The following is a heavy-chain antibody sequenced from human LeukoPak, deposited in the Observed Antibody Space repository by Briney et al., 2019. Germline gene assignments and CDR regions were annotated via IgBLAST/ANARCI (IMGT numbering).Heavy chain of an antibody. Sequence: GGSLRLSCAASGFTFSSYSMNWVRQAPGKGLEWVPSISSSSSYIYYADSVKGRFTISRDNSKNTLYLQMNSLRAEDTAVYYCARDTWVTHYYYGMDVWGQGTTVTVPS. J-gene: IGHJ6*02. V-gene: IGHV3-21*01. CDR3: ARDTWVTHYYYGMDV. D-gene: IGHD4-23*01. CDR2: ISSSSSYI. CDR1: GFTFSSYS.